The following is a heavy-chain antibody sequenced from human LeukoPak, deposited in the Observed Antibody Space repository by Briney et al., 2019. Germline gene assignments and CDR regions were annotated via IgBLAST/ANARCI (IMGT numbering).Heavy chain of an antibody. Sequence: GGSLRLSCAASGFTFSSYAMSWVRQAPGKGLEWVSAISGSDGSTYYADSVKGRFTISRDNSKNTLYLQMNSLRAEDTAVYYCAKAPINYGSGSYSDYWGQGTLVTVSS. CDR2: ISGSDGST. V-gene: IGHV3-23*01. CDR1: GFTFSSYA. CDR3: AKAPINYGSGSYSDY. D-gene: IGHD3-10*01. J-gene: IGHJ4*02.